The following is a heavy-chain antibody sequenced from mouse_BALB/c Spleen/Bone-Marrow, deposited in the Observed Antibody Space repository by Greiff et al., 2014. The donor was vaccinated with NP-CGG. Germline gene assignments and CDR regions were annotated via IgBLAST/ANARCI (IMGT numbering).Heavy chain of an antibody. CDR1: GFNIKDTY. J-gene: IGHJ2*01. Sequence: VQLQQSGAELVKPGASVKLSCTASGFNIKDTYMHWVKQRPEQGLEWIGRIDPANGNTKYVPKFQGKATITADTSSNTAYLQLSSLTSEDTAVYYCAYGSSYDYFDYWGQGTTLTVSS. V-gene: IGHV14-3*02. CDR3: AYGSSYDYFDY. D-gene: IGHD1-1*01. CDR2: IDPANGNT.